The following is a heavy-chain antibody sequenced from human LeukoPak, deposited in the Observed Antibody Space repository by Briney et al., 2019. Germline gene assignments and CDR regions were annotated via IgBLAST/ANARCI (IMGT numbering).Heavy chain of an antibody. V-gene: IGHV3-15*01. CDR3: TTSSSGSFGY. CDR2: IYSKTDGGTT. Sequence: GGSLRLSCAVSGFTFNNAWMSWVRQAPGKGLEWVGRIYSKTDGGTTDYAAPVKGKFTISRDDSKTTLYMQRHSLKTEYAAVYYCTTSSSGSFGYWGQGTLVTVSS. CDR1: GFTFNNAW. J-gene: IGHJ4*02. D-gene: IGHD3-22*01.